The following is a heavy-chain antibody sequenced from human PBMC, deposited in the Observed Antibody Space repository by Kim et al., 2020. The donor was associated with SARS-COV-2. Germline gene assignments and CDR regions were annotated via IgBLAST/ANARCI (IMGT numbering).Heavy chain of an antibody. V-gene: IGHV6-1*01. CDR2: TYYRSKWYR. Sequence: SQTLSLTCVVSGDSVSAKSVAWPWVRQSPSRGLEWLGRTYYRSKWYREYASSLRSRMTISADTSKNQVSLQLDNVIPEDTAVYYCTRAYYNLINSWAQGTLVTVSS. CDR1: GDSVSAKSVA. CDR3: TRAYYNLINS. J-gene: IGHJ4*02. D-gene: IGHD3-3*01.